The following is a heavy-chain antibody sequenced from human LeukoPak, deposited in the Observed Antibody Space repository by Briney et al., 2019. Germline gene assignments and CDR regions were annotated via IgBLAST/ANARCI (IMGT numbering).Heavy chain of an antibody. Sequence: GASVKVSCKASGYTFTGYYMHWVRQAPGQGLEWMGWINPNSGGTNYAQKFQGRVTMTRDTSISTAYMELSRLRSDDTAVYYCARDTEPRYDSSGYYGYWGQGTLVTVSS. J-gene: IGHJ4*02. D-gene: IGHD3-22*01. CDR3: ARDTEPRYDSSGYYGY. CDR1: GYTFTGYY. V-gene: IGHV1-2*02. CDR2: INPNSGGT.